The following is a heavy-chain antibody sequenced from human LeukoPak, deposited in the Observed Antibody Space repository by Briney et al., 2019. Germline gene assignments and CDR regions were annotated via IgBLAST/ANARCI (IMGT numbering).Heavy chain of an antibody. D-gene: IGHD5-24*01. CDR1: GFTFSSFA. V-gene: IGHV3-23*01. CDR3: AKDLIGWGMATTTLDY. Sequence: GGSLRLSCAASGFTFSSFAMSWVRQTPGQGLEWVSAISGNGGSTYYADSVKGRFTISRDNSKNTLYLQMSSLRADDTAIYYCAKDLIGWGMATTTLDYWGQGTLVTVSS. J-gene: IGHJ4*02. CDR2: ISGNGGST.